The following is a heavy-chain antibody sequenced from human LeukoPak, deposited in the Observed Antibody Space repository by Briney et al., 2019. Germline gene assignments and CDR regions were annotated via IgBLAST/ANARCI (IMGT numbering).Heavy chain of an antibody. Sequence: AASVKVSCKASGYTFTSYYMHWVRQAPGQGLEWMGIINPSGGSTSYAQKFQGRVTMTRDTSTSTVYMELSSLRSEDTAVYYCARGYCTNGVCYTRGNWFDPWGQGTLVTVSS. D-gene: IGHD2-8*01. V-gene: IGHV1-46*01. J-gene: IGHJ5*02. CDR3: ARGYCTNGVCYTRGNWFDP. CDR2: INPSGGST. CDR1: GYTFTSYY.